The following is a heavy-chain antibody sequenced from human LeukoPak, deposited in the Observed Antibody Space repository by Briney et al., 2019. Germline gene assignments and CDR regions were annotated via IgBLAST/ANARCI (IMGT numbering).Heavy chain of an antibody. Sequence: GGSLRLSCAASGFTVSDNYMGWVRQAPGKGLEWVSVIYAGGSTYYADSVKGRFTISRDKSKNTLYLQMNSLRAEDTAVYYCTRVYDFSSDSWGQGTLVTVSS. CDR3: TRVYDFSSDS. D-gene: IGHD3-3*01. J-gene: IGHJ5*01. CDR2: IYAGGST. CDR1: GFTVSDNY. V-gene: IGHV3-66*01.